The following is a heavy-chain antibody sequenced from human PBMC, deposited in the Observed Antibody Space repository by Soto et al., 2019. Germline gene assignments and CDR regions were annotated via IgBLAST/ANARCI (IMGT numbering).Heavy chain of an antibody. CDR1: GGTFSSYA. Sequence: QVQLVQAGAEVKKPGSSVKVSCKASGGTFSSYAISWVRQAPGQGLEWMGGIIPIFGTANYAQKFQGRVTITADKSTRTAYMELSSLRSEDTAVYYCASDCCTNGLCCYYYYYGMDVWGQGTTVTVSS. V-gene: IGHV1-69*06. CDR2: IIPIFGTA. J-gene: IGHJ6*02. D-gene: IGHD2-8*01. CDR3: ASDCCTNGLCCYYYYYGMDV.